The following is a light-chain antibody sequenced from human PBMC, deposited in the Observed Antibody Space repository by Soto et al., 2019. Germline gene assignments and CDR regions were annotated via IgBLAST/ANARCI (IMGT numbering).Light chain of an antibody. CDR2: GNT. V-gene: IGLV1-40*01. J-gene: IGLJ2*01. Sequence: QSVLTQPPSLSGAPGQRVTISCTGSSSYIGTAYDVHWYQHLPGTAPKLLIYGNTNRPSGVPDRFSASKSGTSASLAITGLQAEDEAEYYCQSYDSSLSGDVVFGGGTKVTVL. CDR3: QSYDSSLSGDVV. CDR1: SSYIGTAYD.